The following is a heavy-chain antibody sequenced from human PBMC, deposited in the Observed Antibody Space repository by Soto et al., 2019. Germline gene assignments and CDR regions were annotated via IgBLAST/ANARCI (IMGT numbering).Heavy chain of an antibody. Sequence: LSLTCAGYGWSLTGYSWSWIRQPPGKGLEWIGEINHSGSTNYNPSLKSRVTISVDTSKNQFSLKLRSVTAADTAVYYCARGRTGSYFFSHPLDYWGQGTLVTVSS. D-gene: IGHD1-26*01. CDR2: INHSGST. CDR3: ARGRTGSYFFSHPLDY. CDR1: GWSLTGYS. J-gene: IGHJ4*02. V-gene: IGHV4-34*01.